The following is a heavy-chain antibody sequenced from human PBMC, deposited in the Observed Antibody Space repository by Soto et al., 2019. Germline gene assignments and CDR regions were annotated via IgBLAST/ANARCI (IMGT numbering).Heavy chain of an antibody. D-gene: IGHD6-6*01. CDR2: FDPEDGET. CDR3: ATPLLAARHPTYYYYYGMDV. Sequence: ASVKVSCKVSGYTLTELSMHWVRQAPGKGLEWMGGFDPEDGETIYAQKFQGRVTMTEDTSTDTAYMELSSLRSEDTAVYYCATPLLAARHPTYYYYYGMDVWGQGTTVTVSS. CDR1: GYTLTELS. J-gene: IGHJ6*02. V-gene: IGHV1-24*01.